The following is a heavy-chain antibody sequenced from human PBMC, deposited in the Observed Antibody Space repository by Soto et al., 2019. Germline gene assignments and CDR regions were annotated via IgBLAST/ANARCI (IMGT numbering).Heavy chain of an antibody. CDR2: TYYRAKWYN. D-gene: IGHD2-2*01. Sequence: SQTLSLTCAISGDSVSSNSAAWNWIRQSASRGLEWRGRTYYRAKWYNDYAVSVKSRITINPATSKNHFSLQLNPVTPEDTAVYYCPRAVVVLPAAIGLFDYWGQGTLVTVSS. V-gene: IGHV6-1*01. CDR1: GDSVSSNSAA. J-gene: IGHJ4*02. CDR3: PRAVVVLPAAIGLFDY.